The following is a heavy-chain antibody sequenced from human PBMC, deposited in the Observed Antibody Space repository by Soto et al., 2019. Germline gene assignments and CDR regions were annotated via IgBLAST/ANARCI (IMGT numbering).Heavy chain of an antibody. CDR1: GYSFTTYG. D-gene: IGHD2-21*02. CDR2: ISTDKGNT. J-gene: IGHJ4*02. CDR3: ARDRDWNLDY. Sequence: ASVKVSCKASGYSFTTYGMTWVRQAPGQGLEWMGWISTDKGNTKYAQNFQSRATLTTDTSTSTAYMELRSLRSDDTAVYYCARDRDWNLDYWGQGTLVTVSS. V-gene: IGHV1-18*01.